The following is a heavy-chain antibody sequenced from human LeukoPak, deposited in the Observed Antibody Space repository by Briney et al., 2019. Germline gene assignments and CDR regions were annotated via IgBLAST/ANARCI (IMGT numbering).Heavy chain of an antibody. CDR2: IYYSGST. CDR3: ARKIAAAGHFDY. CDR1: GYSISTTFW. D-gene: IGHD6-13*01. V-gene: IGHV4-28*06. J-gene: IGHJ4*02. Sequence: SDTLSLTCTVSGYSISTTFWWGWIRQPPGKGLEWIGYIYYSGSTNYNPSLKSRVTMSVDTSKNQFSLKLRSVTALDTAIYYCARKIAAAGHFDYWGQGSLVTVSS.